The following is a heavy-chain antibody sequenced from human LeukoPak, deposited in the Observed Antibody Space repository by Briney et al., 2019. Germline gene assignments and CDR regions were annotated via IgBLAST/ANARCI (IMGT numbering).Heavy chain of an antibody. V-gene: IGHV3-20*04. CDR1: GFTFDDYG. CDR3: AKDRAAAGLDY. CDR2: INWNGGST. J-gene: IGHJ4*02. Sequence: GGSLRLSCAASGFTFDDYGMSWVRQAPGKGLEWVSGINWNGGSTGYADSVKGRFTISRDNSKNTLYLQMNSLRAEDTAVYYCAKDRAAAGLDYWGQGTLVTVSS. D-gene: IGHD6-13*01.